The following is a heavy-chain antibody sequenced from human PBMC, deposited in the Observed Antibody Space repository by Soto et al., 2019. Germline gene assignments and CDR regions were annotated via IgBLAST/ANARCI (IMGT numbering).Heavy chain of an antibody. V-gene: IGHV3-53*01. CDR2: IYSGGST. D-gene: IGHD6-13*01. CDR3: ASSSSWSRVDY. J-gene: IGHJ4*02. CDR1: GFTVSSNY. Sequence: PVGSLRLSCAASGFTVSSNYMSWVRQAPGKGLEWVSVIYSGGSTYYADSVKGRFTISRDNSKNTLYLQMNSLRAEDTAVYYCASSSSWSRVDYWGQGTLVTVSS.